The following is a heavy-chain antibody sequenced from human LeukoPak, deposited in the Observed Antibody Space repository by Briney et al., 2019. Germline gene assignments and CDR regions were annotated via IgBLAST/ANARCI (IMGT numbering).Heavy chain of an antibody. CDR1: GGSFSGYY. Sequence: SETLSLTCAVFGGSFSGYYWSWIRQPPGKGLEWIGEINHSGSTNYNPSLKSRVTISVDTSKNQFSLKLSSVTAADTAVYYCARDQYYYDSSGYYRFDYWGQGTLVTVSS. V-gene: IGHV4-34*01. J-gene: IGHJ4*02. D-gene: IGHD3-22*01. CDR3: ARDQYYYDSSGYYRFDY. CDR2: INHSGST.